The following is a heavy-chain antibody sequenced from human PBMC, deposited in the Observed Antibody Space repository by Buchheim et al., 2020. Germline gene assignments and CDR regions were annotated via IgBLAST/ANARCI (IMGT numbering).Heavy chain of an antibody. V-gene: IGHV3-48*01. Sequence: EVQLVESGGGLVQPGGSLRLSCAASGFTFSSYSMNWVRQAPGKGLEWVSYISSSSSTIYYEDSVKGRFTISRANAKNSLYLQMNSLRAEDTAVYYCARAFGGSGSYHAMYMDVWGKGTT. CDR3: ARAFGGSGSYHAMYMDV. CDR2: ISSSSSTI. CDR1: GFTFSSYS. J-gene: IGHJ6*03. D-gene: IGHD1-26*01.